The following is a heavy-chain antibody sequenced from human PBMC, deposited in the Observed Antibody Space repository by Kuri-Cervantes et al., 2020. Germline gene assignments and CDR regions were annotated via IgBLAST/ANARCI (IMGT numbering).Heavy chain of an antibody. J-gene: IGHJ4*02. Sequence: GGSLRLSCAASGFTFSSYAMHWVRQAPGKGLEWVAVISYDGSNKYYADSVKGRFTISRDNSKNTLYLQVNSLRAEDTAVCYCARVPWTAVADWGQGTLVTVSS. D-gene: IGHD6-19*01. V-gene: IGHV3-30*07. CDR3: ARVPWTAVAD. CDR1: GFTFSSYA. CDR2: ISYDGSNK.